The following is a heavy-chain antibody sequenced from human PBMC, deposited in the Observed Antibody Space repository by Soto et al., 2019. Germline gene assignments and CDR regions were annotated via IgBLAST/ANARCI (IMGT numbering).Heavy chain of an antibody. V-gene: IGHV1-18*01. CDR3: VRGDGGYFDD. J-gene: IGHJ4*02. D-gene: IGHD3-16*01. CDR1: GYTFSNYG. CDR2: ISAYNGHT. Sequence: QVQLVQSGIEVKKPGASVKVSCNTMGYTFSNYGLSWVRQAPGEGLEWLGWISAYNGHTKYAQKVQDRVTLTTDTSASTAYLELRSLRSDDTAVYYCVRGDGGYFDDWGQGTLVLVSS.